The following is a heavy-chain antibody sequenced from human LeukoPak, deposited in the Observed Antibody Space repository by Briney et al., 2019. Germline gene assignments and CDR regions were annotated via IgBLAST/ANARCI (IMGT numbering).Heavy chain of an antibody. V-gene: IGHV3-9*01. CDR1: GFTFDDYA. CDR3: ARGDTMIVVVITDY. J-gene: IGHJ4*02. CDR2: ISWNSGSI. Sequence: GGSLRLSCAASGFTFDDYAMHWVRQAPGKGLEWVSGISWNSGSIGYADSVKGRFTISRDNAKNSLYLQMNSLRAEDTAVYYCARGDTMIVVVITDYWGQGTLVTVSS. D-gene: IGHD3-22*01.